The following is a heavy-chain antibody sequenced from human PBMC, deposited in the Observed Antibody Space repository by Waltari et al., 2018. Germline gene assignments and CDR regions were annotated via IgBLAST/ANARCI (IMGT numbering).Heavy chain of an antibody. D-gene: IGHD6-13*01. CDR1: GFTFSSYG. J-gene: IGHJ4*02. CDR3: AKHIFSGYSSSWLRLWDY. Sequence: QVQLVESGGGVVQPGGSLRLSCAASGFTFSSYGMPWVRQAPGKGLEWVAFIRYDGSNKYYADSVKGRFTISRDNSKNTLYLQMNSLRAEDTAVYYCAKHIFSGYSSSWLRLWDYWGQGTLVTVSS. CDR2: IRYDGSNK. V-gene: IGHV3-30*02.